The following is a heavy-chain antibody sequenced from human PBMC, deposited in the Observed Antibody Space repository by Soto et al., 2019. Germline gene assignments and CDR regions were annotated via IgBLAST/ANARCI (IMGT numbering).Heavy chain of an antibody. V-gene: IGHV3-48*02. CDR1: GFTFSIYT. CDR2: IRGRSGGI. D-gene: IGHD4-17*01. J-gene: IGHJ4*02. CDR3: ARGRSDFGSSSFDA. Sequence: EVQLVESGGGLVQPGGSLRLSCAASGFTFSIYTMNWVRQAPGKGLVWLSYIRGRSGGIDYADSVKGRFTISRDNAKNSLFLHMNSLRDEDTAIYYCARGRSDFGSSSFDAWGQGTLVTVSS.